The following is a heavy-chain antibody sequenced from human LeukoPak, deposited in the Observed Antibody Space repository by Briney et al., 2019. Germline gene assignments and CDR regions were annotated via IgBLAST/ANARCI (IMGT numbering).Heavy chain of an antibody. D-gene: IGHD2-2*01. CDR3: ARVDRGYCSSTSCSSRRWFDP. J-gene: IGHJ5*02. CDR2: INPNRGGT. V-gene: IGHV1-2*02. CDR1: GGTFSSYA. Sequence: ASVKVSCKASGGTFSSYAISWVRQAPGQGLEWMGWINPNRGGTFYAQKFQGRVTMTRDTSITTAYMEMSGLKSDDTAVYYCARVDRGYCSSTSCSSRRWFDPWGQGTLVTVSS.